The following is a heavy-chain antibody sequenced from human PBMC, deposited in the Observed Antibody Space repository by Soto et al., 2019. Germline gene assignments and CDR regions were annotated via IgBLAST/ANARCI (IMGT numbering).Heavy chain of an antibody. CDR3: ARIHWAQSSLDY. J-gene: IGHJ4*02. CDR1: GGSIDSGAFS. CDR2: VTHSGTA. Sequence: PSETLSLTCAVSGGSIDSGAFSLSWVRQPPGKGLEWIGYVTHSGTAYSIPSLNGRLTLSVDSSQTQFSLKLTSVTAADSAFYYCARIHWAQSSLDYWGRGILVTVSS. D-gene: IGHD6-19*01. V-gene: IGHV4-30-2*01.